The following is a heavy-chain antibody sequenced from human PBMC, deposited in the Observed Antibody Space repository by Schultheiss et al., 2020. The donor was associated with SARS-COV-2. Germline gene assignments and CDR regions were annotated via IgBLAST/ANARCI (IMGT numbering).Heavy chain of an antibody. CDR2: ISYDGSNK. CDR3: ARDYGDYYYYGMDV. V-gene: IGHV3-30*03. J-gene: IGHJ6*02. CDR1: GFTFSDYY. Sequence: GGSLRLSCAASGFTFSDYYMSWIRQAPGKGLEWVAVISYDGSNKYYADSVKGRFTISRDNSKNTLYLQMNSLRAEDTAVYYCARDYGDYYYYGMDVWGQGTTVTVSS. D-gene: IGHD4-17*01.